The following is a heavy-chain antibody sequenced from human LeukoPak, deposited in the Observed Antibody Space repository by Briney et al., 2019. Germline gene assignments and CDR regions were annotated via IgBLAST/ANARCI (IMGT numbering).Heavy chain of an antibody. CDR3: ARVSIFGVVIPPDF. V-gene: IGHV3-30*01. J-gene: IGHJ4*02. CDR1: GFTFSSYA. CDR2: ISSDGSTK. D-gene: IGHD3-3*02. Sequence: GGSLRLSCAASGFTFSSYATHWVRQAPGKGLEWVAVISSDGSTKYYADSVKGRFTISRDNSKNTLFLQMNSLRAEDTAVYYCARVSIFGVVIPPDFWGQGTLVTVSS.